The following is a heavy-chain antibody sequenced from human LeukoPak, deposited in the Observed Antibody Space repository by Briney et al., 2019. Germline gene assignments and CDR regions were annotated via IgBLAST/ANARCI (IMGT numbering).Heavy chain of an antibody. V-gene: IGHV7-4-1*02. CDR3: ARANLWFGELGWIDP. Sequence: ASVKVSCKASGYTFTSYAMNWVRQAPGQGLEWMGWINTNTGNPTYAQGFTGRFVFSLDTSVSTAYLQISSLKADDTAGYYCARANLWFGELGWIDPWGQGTQVTVSS. J-gene: IGHJ5*02. CDR2: INTNTGNP. CDR1: GYTFTSYA. D-gene: IGHD3-10*01.